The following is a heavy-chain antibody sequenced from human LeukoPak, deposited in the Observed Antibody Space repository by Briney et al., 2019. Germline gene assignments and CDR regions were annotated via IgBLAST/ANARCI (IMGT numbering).Heavy chain of an antibody. D-gene: IGHD1-1*01. CDR1: GFTFSESW. CDR3: ATYINWVAGDV. CDR2: INHEGGGI. Sequence: AGTLRLSCAASGFTFSESWMTWLRPVPGQGLEWVAHINHEGGGIQYVDSVKGRFTISRDNAKGSVYLQMNSLRAEDMAIYHCATYINWVAGDVWGQGTTVIVSS. V-gene: IGHV3-7*01. J-gene: IGHJ6*02.